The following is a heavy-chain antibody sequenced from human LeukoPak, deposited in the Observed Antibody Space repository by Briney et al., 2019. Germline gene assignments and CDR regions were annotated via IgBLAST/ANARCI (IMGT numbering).Heavy chain of an antibody. CDR3: ARERVHNWFDP. J-gene: IGHJ5*02. V-gene: IGHV4-34*01. Sequence: SETLSLTCAVYVGSFNDYYWSWIRQPPGKGLEWIGEINHAGSTHYDPSLRSRVTLSVDTSKNQFSLKLSSVTAADTAVYYCARERVHNWFDPWGQGTLVTVSS. CDR1: VGSFNDYY. CDR2: INHAGST.